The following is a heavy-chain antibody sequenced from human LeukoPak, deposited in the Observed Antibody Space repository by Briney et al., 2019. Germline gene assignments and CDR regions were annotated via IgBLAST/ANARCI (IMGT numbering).Heavy chain of an antibody. CDR2: INHSGST. V-gene: IGHV4-34*01. CDR3: ARGTPPPYYFDY. J-gene: IGHJ4*02. Sequence: GSLRLSCAASGFTFSSYAMSWVRQPPGKGLEWIGEINHSGSTNYNPSLKSRVTISVDTSKNQFSLKLSSVTAADTAVYYCARGTPPPYYFDYWGQGTLVTVSS. D-gene: IGHD4-23*01. CDR1: GFTFSSYA.